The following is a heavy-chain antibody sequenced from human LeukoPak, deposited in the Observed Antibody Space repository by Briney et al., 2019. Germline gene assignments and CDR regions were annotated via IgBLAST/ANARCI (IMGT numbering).Heavy chain of an antibody. D-gene: IGHD3-3*01. CDR1: GYTFAGYY. V-gene: IGHV1-2*02. CDR3: ARDELPCPITIFGSCPNPKNWFDP. J-gene: IGHJ5*02. CDR2: INPNSGGT. Sequence: ASVKVSCKACGYTFAGYYMHWVRQGPGQGLEWMGWINPNSGGTNYAQKFQGRVTMTRDTSISTAYMELSRLRSDDTAVYYCARDELPCPITIFGSCPNPKNWFDPWGQGTLVTVSS.